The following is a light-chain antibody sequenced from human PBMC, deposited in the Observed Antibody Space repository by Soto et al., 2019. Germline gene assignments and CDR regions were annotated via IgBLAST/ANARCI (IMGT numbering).Light chain of an antibody. CDR3: VLYLGNGIWV. J-gene: IGLJ3*02. CDR2: STN. Sequence: QTVVTQEPSFSVSPGGTVTLTCGLSSGSVSTSNYPSWYQQTPGQAPRSLIYSTNTRSSGVPDRFSGSIRGNRAALTITGAQADDESDFYCVLYLGNGIWVFGGGTKLTVL. CDR1: SGSVSTSNY. V-gene: IGLV8-61*01.